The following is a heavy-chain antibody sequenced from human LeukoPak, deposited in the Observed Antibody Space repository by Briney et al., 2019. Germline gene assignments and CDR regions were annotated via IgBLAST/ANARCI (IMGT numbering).Heavy chain of an antibody. J-gene: IGHJ3*02. Sequence: ASVKVSCKASGYTFTGYYMHWVRQAPGQGLEWMGWINPNSGGTNYAQKFQGRVTMTRDTSISTAYMELSRLRSDDTAVCYCARDYYDSSGYSLVGAFDIWGQGTMVTVSS. D-gene: IGHD3-22*01. CDR2: INPNSGGT. CDR1: GYTFTGYY. CDR3: ARDYYDSSGYSLVGAFDI. V-gene: IGHV1-2*02.